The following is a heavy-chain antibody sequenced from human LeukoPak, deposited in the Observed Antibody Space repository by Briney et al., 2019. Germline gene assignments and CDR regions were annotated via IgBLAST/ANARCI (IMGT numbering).Heavy chain of an antibody. Sequence: PGGSPRLSCAASGFIFSSYSMNWVRQAPGKGLEWVSYISSSSSTIYYADSVKGRFTISRDNAKDSLYLQMNSLRAEDTAVYYCARVLHKRNYDSSVYYGYWGQGTLVTVSS. CDR2: ISSSSSTI. CDR1: GFIFSSYS. D-gene: IGHD3-22*01. V-gene: IGHV3-48*01. CDR3: ARVLHKRNYDSSVYYGY. J-gene: IGHJ4*02.